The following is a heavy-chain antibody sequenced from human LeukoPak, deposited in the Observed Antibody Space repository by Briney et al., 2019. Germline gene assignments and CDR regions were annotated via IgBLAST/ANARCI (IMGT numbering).Heavy chain of an antibody. CDR2: IYYSGST. D-gene: IGHD5-18*01. Sequence: PSETLSLTCTVSGGSISSYYWSWIRQPPGKGLEWIGYIYYSGSTNYNPSLKSRVTISVDTSKNQFSLKLSSVTAADTAVYYCARTALRGYSYGTFDYWGQGTLVTVSS. CDR3: ARTALRGYSYGTFDY. J-gene: IGHJ4*02. CDR1: GGSISSYY. V-gene: IGHV4-59*01.